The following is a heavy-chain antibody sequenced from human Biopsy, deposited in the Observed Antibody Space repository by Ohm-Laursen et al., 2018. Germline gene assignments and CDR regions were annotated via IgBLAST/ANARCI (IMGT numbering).Heavy chain of an antibody. CDR3: ARPSGGVSTIGFDP. V-gene: IGHV1-2*05. CDR2: INPHTGVT. J-gene: IGHJ5*02. CDR1: GYDFPDFH. D-gene: IGHD5/OR15-5a*01. Sequence: ASVKVSCKVSGYDFPDFHIHWVRQVPGQGLEWIGHINPHTGVTKYAQKFLDRITMTGDTSISTAYMDLSRLTSADTGIYYCARPSGGVSTIGFDPWGQGTLVIVSS.